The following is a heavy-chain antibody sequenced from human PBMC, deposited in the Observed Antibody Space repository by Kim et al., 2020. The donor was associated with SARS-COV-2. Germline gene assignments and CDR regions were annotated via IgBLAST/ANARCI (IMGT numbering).Heavy chain of an antibody. J-gene: IGHJ3*01. D-gene: IGHD2-8*01. CDR2: MYRDDSTT. V-gene: IGHV3-74*01. CDR1: GFSFSTYW. CDR3: TRVKLEYQWNAFDL. Sequence: GGSLRLSCTASGFSFSTYWMHWVRQAPGKGLVWVSLMYRDDSTTTYADSVKGRFTISRDNAKNTLYLQMNSLTVEDTGVYYCTRVKLEYQWNAFDLWGQGTMVTVSS.